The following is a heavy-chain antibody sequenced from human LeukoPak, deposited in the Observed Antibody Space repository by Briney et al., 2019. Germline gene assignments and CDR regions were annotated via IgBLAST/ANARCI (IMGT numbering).Heavy chain of an antibody. CDR1: GGSISSGGYS. V-gene: IGHV4-30-2*01. CDR2: IYHSGST. CDR3: ARGGMVNPFDY. D-gene: IGHD5-18*01. Sequence: SETLSLTCAVSGGSISSGGYSWSWIRQPPGKGLEWVGYIYHSGSTYYNPSLKSRVTISVDRSKNQFSLKLSSVTAADTAVYYCARGGMVNPFDYWGQGTLVTVSS. J-gene: IGHJ4*02.